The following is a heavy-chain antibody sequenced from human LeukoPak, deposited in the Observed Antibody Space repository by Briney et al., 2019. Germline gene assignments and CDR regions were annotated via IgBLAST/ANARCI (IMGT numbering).Heavy chain of an antibody. V-gene: IGHV3-30-3*01. CDR1: GFTFANTW. J-gene: IGHJ6*02. CDR2: ISYDGSNK. CDR3: ARDFVALLLVHGMDV. Sequence: GGSLRLSCAASGFTFANTWMHWVRQAPGKGLEWVAVISYDGSNKYYADSVKGRFTISRDNSKNTLYLQMNSLRAEDTAVYYCARDFVALLLVHGMDVWGQGTTVTVSS. D-gene: IGHD2-21*01.